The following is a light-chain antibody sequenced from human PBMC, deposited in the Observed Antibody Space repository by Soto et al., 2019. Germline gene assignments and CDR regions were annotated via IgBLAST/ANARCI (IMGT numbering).Light chain of an antibody. CDR3: CSYASSSTWV. J-gene: IGLJ3*02. Sequence: QSALTQPASVSGSPGQSITISCTGTSNDVGSYNLVSWYQQHPGKAPKLMIYEVSKRPSGVSNRFSGSKSGNTASLTISGLQAEDEADYYCCSYASSSTWVFGGVTKVTVL. CDR1: SNDVGSYNL. V-gene: IGLV2-23*02. CDR2: EVS.